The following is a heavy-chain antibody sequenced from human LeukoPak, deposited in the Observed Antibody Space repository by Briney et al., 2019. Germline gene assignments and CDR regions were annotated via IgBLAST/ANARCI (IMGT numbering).Heavy chain of an antibody. V-gene: IGHV7-4-1*02. CDR2: INTNTGNP. CDR1: GYSFTDYV. J-gene: IGHJ5*02. D-gene: IGHD5-18*01. Sequence: ASVKVSCKASGYSFTDYVVSWMRQAPGQGLEWMGWINTNTGNPTYAQGFTGRFVFSLDTSVSTAYLQISSLKAEDTAVYYCARDTDTAMGTNWFDPWGQGTLVTVSS. CDR3: ARDTDTAMGTNWFDP.